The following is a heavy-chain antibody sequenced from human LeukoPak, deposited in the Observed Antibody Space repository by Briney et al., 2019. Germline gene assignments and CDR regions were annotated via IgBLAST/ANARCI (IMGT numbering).Heavy chain of an antibody. CDR3: TRERAPKY. V-gene: IGHV3-7*01. CDR2: IKFDGSEK. CDR1: GFTFSSFW. Sequence: PGGSLRLSCAASGFTFSSFWMTWVRQPPGKGLEWVANIKFDGSEKYYVDSVKGRFTISRDNAKNSVYLQMYSLRAEDTAVYYCTRERAPKYWGQGTLVTVS. J-gene: IGHJ4*01.